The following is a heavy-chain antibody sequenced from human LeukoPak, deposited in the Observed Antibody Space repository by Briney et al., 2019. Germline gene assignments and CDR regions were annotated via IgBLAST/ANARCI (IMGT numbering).Heavy chain of an antibody. J-gene: IGHJ6*02. V-gene: IGHV3-33*01. D-gene: IGHD2-2*01. CDR3: AREEVPAASYYYYGMDV. CDR2: IWYDGSNK. Sequence: GGSLRLSCAASGFTFSSYGMHWVRKAPGKGLEWVAVIWYDGSNKYYADSVKGRFTISRDNSKNTLYLQMNSLRAEDTAVYYCAREEVPAASYYYYGMDVWGQGTTVTVSS. CDR1: GFTFSSYG.